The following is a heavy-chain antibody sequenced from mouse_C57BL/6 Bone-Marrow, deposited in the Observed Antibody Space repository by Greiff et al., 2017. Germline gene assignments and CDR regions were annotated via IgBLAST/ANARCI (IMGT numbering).Heavy chain of an antibody. J-gene: IGHJ2*01. CDR1: GFTFSDYY. D-gene: IGHD2-3*01. CDR3: ARVSMMVTSYYFAY. Sequence: EVKLVESEGGLVQPGSSMKLSCTASGFTFSDYYMAWVRQVPEKGLEWVANINYDGSSTYYVDSLTSRFIISRVNAKNILYLLLRMLKSEDTATYYCARVSMMVTSYYFAYWGQGTTLTVSS. V-gene: IGHV5-16*01. CDR2: INYDGSST.